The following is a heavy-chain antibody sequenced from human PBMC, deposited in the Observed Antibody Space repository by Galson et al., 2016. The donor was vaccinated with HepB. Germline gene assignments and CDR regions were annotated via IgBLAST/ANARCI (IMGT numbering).Heavy chain of an antibody. Sequence: SLRLSCAASGFTLSERYMDWVRRAPGKGLEWVARTKNRANGYTKEYAASVRDRFTISRDDSKNSLYLQMNSLKTEDTAVYYCVVWDTRAASWGQGTLVTVSS. CDR3: VVWDTRAAS. CDR1: GFTLSERY. J-gene: IGHJ4*02. D-gene: IGHD1-26*01. V-gene: IGHV3-72*01. CDR2: TKNRANGYTK.